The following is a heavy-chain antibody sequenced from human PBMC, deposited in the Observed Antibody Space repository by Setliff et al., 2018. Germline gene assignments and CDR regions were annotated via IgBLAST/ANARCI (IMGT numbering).Heavy chain of an antibody. CDR2: IRSKANSYAT. D-gene: IGHD1-26*01. Sequence: GGSLRLSCAASGFTFSGSAMHWVRQASGKGLEWVGRIRSKANSYATAYAASVKGRFTISRDDSKNTAYLQMNSLKTEDTAVYYCAKFFHSGSYFPSGGFDFWGQGTLVTVSS. CDR3: AKFFHSGSYFPSGGFDF. CDR1: GFTFSGSA. J-gene: IGHJ4*02. V-gene: IGHV3-73*01.